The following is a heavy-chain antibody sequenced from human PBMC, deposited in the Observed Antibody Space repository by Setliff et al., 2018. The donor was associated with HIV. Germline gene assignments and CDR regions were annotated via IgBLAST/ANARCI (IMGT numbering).Heavy chain of an antibody. CDR2: INAGSGNT. CDR3: ARPVGGTGFDP. Sequence: ASVKVSCKVSGYTFTTYSIHWVRQAPGQRLEWMGWINAGSGNTKYSQRFQGRVTITRDTSASTAYLELSSLRSEDTAVYYCARPVGGTGFDPWGQGTLVTVSS. J-gene: IGHJ5*02. D-gene: IGHD1-26*01. V-gene: IGHV1-3*01. CDR1: GYTFTTYS.